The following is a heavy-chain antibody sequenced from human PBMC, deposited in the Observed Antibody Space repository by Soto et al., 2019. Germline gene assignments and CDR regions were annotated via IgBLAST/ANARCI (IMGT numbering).Heavy chain of an antibody. Sequence: QVQLVQSGAEVKKPGSSVKVSCTASGGTFSSYTISWVRQAPGQGLEWMGRIIPILGIANYAQKFQGRVTITADKSTSTAYMELSSLRSEDTAVYYCARKPVYCSGGSCYPNHDAFDIWGQGTMVIVSS. CDR3: ARKPVYCSGGSCYPNHDAFDI. D-gene: IGHD2-15*01. J-gene: IGHJ3*02. CDR1: GGTFSSYT. CDR2: IIPILGIA. V-gene: IGHV1-69*02.